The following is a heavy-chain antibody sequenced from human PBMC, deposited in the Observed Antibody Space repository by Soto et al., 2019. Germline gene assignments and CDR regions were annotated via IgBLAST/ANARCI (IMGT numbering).Heavy chain of an antibody. V-gene: IGHV3-30*18. CDR2: ISYDGSNK. CDR1: GFTFSSYG. CDR3: AKDSSGWYGFDY. J-gene: IGHJ4*02. D-gene: IGHD6-19*01. Sequence: GGYLRLSCAASGFTFSSYGMHWVRQAPGKGLEWVAVISYDGSNKYYADSVKGRFTISRDNSKNTLYLQMNSLRAEDTAVYYCAKDSSGWYGFDYWGQGT.